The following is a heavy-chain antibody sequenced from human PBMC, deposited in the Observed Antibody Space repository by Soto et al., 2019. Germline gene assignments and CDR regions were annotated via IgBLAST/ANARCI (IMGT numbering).Heavy chain of an antibody. CDR3: ARVAVAGTRVDY. CDR2: IYHSGST. V-gene: IGHV4-4*02. Sequence: QVQLQESGPGLVKPSGTLSLTCAVSGGSISSSNWWSWVRQPPGKGLEWIGEIYHSGSTNYNPSLKSRVXIXVHXSKNQFSLKLRSVTAADTAVYYCARVAVAGTRVDYWGQGTLVTVSS. J-gene: IGHJ4*02. CDR1: GGSISSSNW. D-gene: IGHD6-19*01.